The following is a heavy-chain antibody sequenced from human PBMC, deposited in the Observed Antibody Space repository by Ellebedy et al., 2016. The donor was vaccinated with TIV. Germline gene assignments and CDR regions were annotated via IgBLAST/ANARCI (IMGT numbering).Heavy chain of an antibody. CDR1: GFTFNSDA. J-gene: IGHJ4*02. V-gene: IGHV3-64D*08. D-gene: IGHD4-17*01. Sequence: GESLKISCSVSGFTFNSDAVHWVRQAPGKGLQYVSAISGNGNSIYYADSVKGRFSMSKDISKNTLWLQMSSLRVEDTAVYYCAMNDYGDHGDYFASWGQGTVVTVSS. CDR2: ISGNGNSI. CDR3: AMNDYGDHGDYFAS.